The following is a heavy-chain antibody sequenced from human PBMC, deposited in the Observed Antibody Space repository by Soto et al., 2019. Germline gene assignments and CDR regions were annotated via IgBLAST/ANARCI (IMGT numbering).Heavy chain of an antibody. D-gene: IGHD3-10*01. CDR3: ARLLWSRGDWFDP. CDR2: IYYSGST. J-gene: IGHJ5*02. V-gene: IGHV4-59*08. CDR1: GGSISSYY. Sequence: QVQLQESGPGLVKPSETLSLTCTVSGGSISSYYWSWIRQPPGKGLEWIGYIYYSGSTNYNPSLKGRATISVDTSKNQFSLKLSSVTAADTAVYYCARLLWSRGDWFDPWGPGTLVTVSS.